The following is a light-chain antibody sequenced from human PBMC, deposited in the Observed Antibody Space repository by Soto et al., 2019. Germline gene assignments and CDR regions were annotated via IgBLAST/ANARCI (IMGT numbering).Light chain of an antibody. Sequence: DIQMTQSPSSLSASVGDRVTITCQASQNINNYLNWYQQKPGRAPKLLIYDASNLEAGVPSRFRGSGSGTEFTLIISSLQPDDFATYYCQQLFDSPITFGQGTRLEIK. CDR1: QNINNY. J-gene: IGKJ5*01. CDR3: QQLFDSPIT. V-gene: IGKV1-33*01. CDR2: DAS.